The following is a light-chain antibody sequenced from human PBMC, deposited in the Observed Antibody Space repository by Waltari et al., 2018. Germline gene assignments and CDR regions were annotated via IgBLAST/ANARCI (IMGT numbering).Light chain of an antibody. CDR3: SSYTSTSSYV. CDR2: NFT. V-gene: IGLV2-14*01. J-gene: IGLJ1*01. Sequence: QSALTQPASVSGSPEHSITIPCPGTSGDVGGNNFVSWNKQPPGKAPKLIIYNFTERPSGVSHRFSGSKSGNTASLTISGLQAEDEADYYCSSYTSTSSYVFGAETKVTVL. CDR1: SGDVGGNNF.